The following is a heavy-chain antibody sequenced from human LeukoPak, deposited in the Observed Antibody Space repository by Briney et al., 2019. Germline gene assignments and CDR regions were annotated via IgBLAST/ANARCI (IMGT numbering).Heavy chain of an antibody. V-gene: IGHV4-39*01. J-gene: IGHJ5*02. CDR2: IYYSGST. D-gene: IGHD3-10*01. CDR3: ATSPYYYGSGSYGPQLGWFDP. Sequence: SETLSLTCTVSGGSISSSRYSWGWIRQPPGKGLEWIGSIYYSGSTYYNPSLKSRVTISVDTSKNQFSLKLSSVTAADTAVYYCATSPYYYGSGSYGPQLGWFDPWGQGTLVTVSS. CDR1: GGSISSSRYS.